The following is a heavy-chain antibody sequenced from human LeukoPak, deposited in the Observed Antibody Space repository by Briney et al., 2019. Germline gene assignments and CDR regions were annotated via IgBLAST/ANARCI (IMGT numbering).Heavy chain of an antibody. D-gene: IGHD3-10*01. CDR2: ISGDGGST. V-gene: IGHV3-43*02. J-gene: IGHJ6*02. CDR1: GFTFDDYA. Sequence: GGSLRLSCAASGFTFDDYAMHWVRQAPGKGLEWVSLISGDGGSTYYADSVTGRFTISRDNSKNSLYLQMNSLRTEDTALYYCARVLLWFGGDYGMDVWGQGTTVTVSS. CDR3: ARVLLWFGGDYGMDV.